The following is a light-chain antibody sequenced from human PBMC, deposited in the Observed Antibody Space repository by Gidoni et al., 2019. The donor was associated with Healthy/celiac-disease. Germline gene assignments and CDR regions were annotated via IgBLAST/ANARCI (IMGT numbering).Light chain of an antibody. CDR1: QGISSY. V-gene: IGKV1-9*01. CDR2: AAS. J-gene: IGKJ4*01. CDR3: QQLNSYPPT. Sequence: DIQLTQSPSFLSASVGDRVTITCRASQGISSYLTWYQQKPGKAPKLLIYAASTLQSGVPSRFRGSGSRTEFTLTSSSLQPEDFATYYCQQLNSYPPTFGGGTKVEIK.